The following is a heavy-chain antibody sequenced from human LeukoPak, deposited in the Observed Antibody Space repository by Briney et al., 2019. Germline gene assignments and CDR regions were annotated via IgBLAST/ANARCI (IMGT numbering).Heavy chain of an antibody. CDR1: GDSISSGNW. D-gene: IGHD3/OR15-3a*01. CDR3: ARQTGSGLFILP. V-gene: IGHV4-39*01. CDR2: IYYSGNT. J-gene: IGHJ4*02. Sequence: SETLSLTCAVSGDSISSGNWWNWVRQPPGKGLEWIGSIYYSGNTYYNASLKSQVSISIDTSKNQFSLRLTSVTAADTAVYYCARQTGSGLFILPGGQGTLVTVSS.